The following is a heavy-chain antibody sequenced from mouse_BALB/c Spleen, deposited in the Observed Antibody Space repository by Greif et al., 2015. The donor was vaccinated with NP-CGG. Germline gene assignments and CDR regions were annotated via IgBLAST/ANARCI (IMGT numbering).Heavy chain of an antibody. D-gene: IGHD1-2*01. CDR1: GYTFISYY. V-gene: IGHV1S81*02. CDR2: INPSNGGA. J-gene: IGHJ2*01. Sequence: QVQLQQSGAELVKPGASVKLSCKASGYTFISYYMYWVKQRPGQGLELIGEINPSNGGANLNEKFKSKATLTVDKSSSTAYMQLSSLTSEDSAVYFCTRGRRRDFDFWGQGTTLTVSS. CDR3: TRGRRRDFDF.